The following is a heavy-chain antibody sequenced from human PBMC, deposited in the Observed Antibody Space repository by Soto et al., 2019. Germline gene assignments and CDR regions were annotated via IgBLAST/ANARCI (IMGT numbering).Heavy chain of an antibody. CDR3: ARDLGYCSGGSCYSNAFDI. V-gene: IGHV1-2*04. CDR1: GYTFTGYY. D-gene: IGHD2-15*01. CDR2: INPNSGGT. Sequence: ASVKVSCKASGYTFTGYYMHWVRQAPGQGLEWMGWINPNSGGTNYAQKFRGWVTMTRDTSISTAYMELSRLRSDDTAVYYCARDLGYCSGGSCYSNAFDIWG. J-gene: IGHJ3*02.